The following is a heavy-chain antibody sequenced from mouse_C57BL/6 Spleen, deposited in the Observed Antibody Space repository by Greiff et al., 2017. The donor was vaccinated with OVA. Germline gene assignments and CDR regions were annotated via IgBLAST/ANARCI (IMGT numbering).Heavy chain of an antibody. CDR3: TRTLRRYLHYFDY. V-gene: IGHV1-15*01. J-gene: IGHJ2*01. CDR1: GYTFTDYE. CDR2: IDPETGGT. Sequence: LQESGAELVRPGASVTLSCKASGYTFTDYEMHWVKQTPVHGLEWIGAIDPETGGTASNQKFKGKAILTADKSSSTAYMELRSLTSEDSAVYYWTRTLRRYLHYFDYWGQGTTLTVSS. D-gene: IGHD1-1*01.